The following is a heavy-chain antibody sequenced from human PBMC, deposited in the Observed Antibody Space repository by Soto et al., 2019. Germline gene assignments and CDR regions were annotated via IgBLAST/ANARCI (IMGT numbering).Heavy chain of an antibody. CDR3: ARDTNPSSGWYLSPYYYYYYGMDV. J-gene: IGHJ6*02. Sequence: EVQLVESGGGLVKPGGSLRLSCAASGFTFSSYSMNWVRQAPGKGLEWVSSISSSSSYIYYADSVKGRFTISRDNAKNSLYLQMNSLRAEDTAVYYCARDTNPSSGWYLSPYYYYYYGMDVWGQGTTVTVSS. V-gene: IGHV3-21*01. CDR1: GFTFSSYS. CDR2: ISSSSSYI. D-gene: IGHD6-19*01.